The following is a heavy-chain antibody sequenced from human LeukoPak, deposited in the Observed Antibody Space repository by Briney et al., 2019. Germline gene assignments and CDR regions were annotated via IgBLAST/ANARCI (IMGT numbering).Heavy chain of an antibody. CDR2: ISGSGDST. CDR1: GFTFGSYA. V-gene: IGHV3-23*01. J-gene: IGHJ4*02. CDR3: ARDSGSSEYYFDY. Sequence: PGGSLRLSCAASGFTFGSYAMSWVRQAPGKGLEWVSGISGSGDSTYFADSVKGRFTISRDNAKNTLYLQMNSLRAEDTAVYYCARDSGSSEYYFDYWGQGTLVTVSS. D-gene: IGHD1-26*01.